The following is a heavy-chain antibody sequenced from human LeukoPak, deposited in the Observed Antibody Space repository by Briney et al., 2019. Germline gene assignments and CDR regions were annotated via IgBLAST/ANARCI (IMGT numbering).Heavy chain of an antibody. CDR2: ISADNGNT. J-gene: IGHJ5*02. Sequence: VASVKVSCKASGYTFTTYGISWVRQAPGQGLEWMGRISADNGNTNYAQTLQGRFTMTTDTSTSTAYMELSSLRAEDTAVYYCAGVFAREDYVDSVASWFDHWGQETLVIV. D-gene: IGHD4-17*01. CDR3: AGVFAREDYVDSVASWFDH. CDR1: GYTFTTYG. V-gene: IGHV1-18*01.